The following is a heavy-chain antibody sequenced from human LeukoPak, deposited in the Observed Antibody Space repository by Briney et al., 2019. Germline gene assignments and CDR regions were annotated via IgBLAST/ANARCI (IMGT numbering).Heavy chain of an antibody. CDR3: ASALYSGHDYYFDY. J-gene: IGHJ4*02. D-gene: IGHD5-12*01. V-gene: IGHV5-51*01. Sequence: GESLKISCKGSGYSFTSYWIGWVRQWPGKGLEWMGIIYPGDSDTRYSTSFQGQVTISADNSISTAYLQWTSLKASDTAMYYCASALYSGHDYYFDYWGQGTLVTVSS. CDR1: GYSFTSYW. CDR2: IYPGDSDT.